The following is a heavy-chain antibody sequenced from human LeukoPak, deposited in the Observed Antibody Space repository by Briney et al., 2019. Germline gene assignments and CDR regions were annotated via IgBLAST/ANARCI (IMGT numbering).Heavy chain of an antibody. CDR3: ARGRQRWFLIYFDY. V-gene: IGHV3-69-1*02. D-gene: IGHD3/OR15-3a*01. CDR1: GFTFSDYY. Sequence: GGSLRLSCAASGFTFSDYYMNWVPQAPGKGLEWVSSISSSSTIYYADSVKGRFTISRDNAKNSLYLQMNSLRAEDTAVYYCARGRQRWFLIYFDYWGQGTLVTVSS. CDR2: ISSSSTI. J-gene: IGHJ4*02.